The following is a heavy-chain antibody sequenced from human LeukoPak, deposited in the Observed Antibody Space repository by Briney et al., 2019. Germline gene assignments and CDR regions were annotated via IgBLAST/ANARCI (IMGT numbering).Heavy chain of an antibody. CDR1: GFTFSDYW. CDR3: ARDYYFDY. J-gene: IGHJ4*02. V-gene: IGHV3-7*01. Sequence: GGSLRLSCAASGFTFSDYWMTWVRQAPGKGLEWVANIKPDGSEKYYVDSVKGRFTISRDNAKNSLYLQMNSLRAEDTAVYYCARDYYFDYWGQGTLVTVSS. CDR2: IKPDGSEK.